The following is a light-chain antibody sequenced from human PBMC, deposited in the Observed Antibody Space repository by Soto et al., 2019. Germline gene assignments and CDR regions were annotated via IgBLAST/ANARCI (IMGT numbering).Light chain of an antibody. J-gene: IGKJ5*01. Sequence: VGMAQSSGTLSVSPEERATLSCTASQSVSSNLAWYQQKTGQAPRLLIYGASARATGIPARFTGSGSGTEVTLTISSLQSEDFAVYYCQQYNNWPPIPFGQ. CDR3: QQYNNWPPIP. CDR1: QSVSSN. V-gene: IGKV3-15*01. CDR2: GAS.